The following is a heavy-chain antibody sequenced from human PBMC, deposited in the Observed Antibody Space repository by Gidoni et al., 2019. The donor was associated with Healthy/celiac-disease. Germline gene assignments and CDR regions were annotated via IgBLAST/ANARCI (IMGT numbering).Heavy chain of an antibody. CDR3: ATENSIAAAGRGLIDP. CDR1: GYTLTELS. V-gene: IGHV1-24*01. D-gene: IGHD6-13*01. CDR2: FDPEDGET. Sequence: QVQLVQSGAEVKKPGASVKVSCKVSGYTLTELSMHWVRQAPGKWLEWMGGFDPEDGETSYAQKFQGRVTMTEDTSTDTAYMELSSLRSEDTAVYYCATENSIAAAGRGLIDPWGQGTLVTVSS. J-gene: IGHJ5*02.